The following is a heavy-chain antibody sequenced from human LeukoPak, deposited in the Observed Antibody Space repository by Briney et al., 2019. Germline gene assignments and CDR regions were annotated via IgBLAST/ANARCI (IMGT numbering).Heavy chain of an antibody. CDR3: ASTGDILTGYPD. J-gene: IGHJ4*02. CDR2: IIPIFGTA. Sequence: GASVKVSCKASGGTFSSYAISWVRQAPGQGLGWMGGIIPIFGTANYAQKFQGRVTITADESTSTAYMELSSLRSEDTAVYYCASTGDILTGYPDWGQGTLVTVSS. CDR1: GGTFSSYA. D-gene: IGHD3-9*01. V-gene: IGHV1-69*13.